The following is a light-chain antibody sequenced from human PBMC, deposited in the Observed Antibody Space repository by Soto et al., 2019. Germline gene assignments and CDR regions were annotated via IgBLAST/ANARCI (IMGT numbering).Light chain of an antibody. CDR2: AAS. J-gene: IGKJ1*01. CDR1: RDVGGD. CDR3: LQDYGDSWT. Sequence: QMTQSKSCLSASVGEKIIITCRASRDVGGDVSWYQQKPGQAPKLLIYAASNLYTGVPSRFSGSRSGTEFTLTISSLQPEDFASYYCLQDYGDSWTFGQRTKVDIK. V-gene: IGKV1-6*01.